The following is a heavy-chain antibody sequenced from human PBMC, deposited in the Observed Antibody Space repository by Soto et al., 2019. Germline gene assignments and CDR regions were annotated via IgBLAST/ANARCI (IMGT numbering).Heavy chain of an antibody. Sequence: QVPLVESGGGVVQPGRSLRLSCAASEFTLSTYAMHWVRQAPGKGLEWAAALWYDGSKEYYEDSVKGRFTISRDISKNTLYLQMNSLRLEDTAVYYCARAPPTDWDFDLWGRGTLLIVSS. J-gene: IGHJ2*01. CDR1: EFTLSTYA. D-gene: IGHD4-17*01. V-gene: IGHV3-33*01. CDR2: LWYDGSKE. CDR3: ARAPPTDWDFDL.